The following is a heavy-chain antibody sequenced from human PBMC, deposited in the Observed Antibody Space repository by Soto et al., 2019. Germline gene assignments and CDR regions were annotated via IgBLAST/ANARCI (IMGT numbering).Heavy chain of an antibody. CDR3: ARATRSGSPHFDH. Sequence: GASVKVSCKGAGYTFSNYYMHWVRQAPGQGLEWMGIINPSGDSTSYAQEFQGRVTMTRETSTSTLYMELSSLRSEETAVYYCARATRSGSPHFDHWGQGTLVTVSS. CDR1: GYTFSNYY. CDR2: INPSGDST. J-gene: IGHJ4*02. V-gene: IGHV1-46*01. D-gene: IGHD5-12*01.